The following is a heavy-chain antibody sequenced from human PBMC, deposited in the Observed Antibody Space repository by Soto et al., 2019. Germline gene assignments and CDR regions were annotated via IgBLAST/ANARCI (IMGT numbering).Heavy chain of an antibody. Sequence: ASVKVSCKVSGYTLTELSMHWVRQAPGKGLEWMGGFDPEDGETIYAQKFQGRVTMTEDTSTDTAYMELSSLRSEDTAVYYCATGTDDILTGYRYWNAFDIWGQGTMVTVSS. CDR3: ATGTDDILTGYRYWNAFDI. J-gene: IGHJ3*02. CDR2: FDPEDGET. CDR1: GYTLTELS. D-gene: IGHD3-9*01. V-gene: IGHV1-24*01.